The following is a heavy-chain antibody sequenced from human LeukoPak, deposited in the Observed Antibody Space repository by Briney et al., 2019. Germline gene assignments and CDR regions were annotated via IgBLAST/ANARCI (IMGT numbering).Heavy chain of an antibody. CDR3: ARREYCSGGSCRLFDY. V-gene: IGHV1-18*01. Sequence: ASVKVSCKASGYTFTSYGISWVRQAPGKGLEWMGWISPYNGNTNYAQKLQGRVTMTTDTSTSTAYMELRSLRSDDTAVYYCARREYCSGGSCRLFDYWGQGTLVTVSS. CDR2: ISPYNGNT. CDR1: GYTFTSYG. D-gene: IGHD2-15*01. J-gene: IGHJ4*02.